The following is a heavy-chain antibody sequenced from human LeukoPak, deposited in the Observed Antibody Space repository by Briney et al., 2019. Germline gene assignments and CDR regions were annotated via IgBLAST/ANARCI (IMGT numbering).Heavy chain of an antibody. D-gene: IGHD3-16*01. Sequence: GRSLRLSCTASGFTFGDYAMSCVRQAPEKGREWVGFIRSKAYGGTTEYAASVKGRFTISRDDSKSIAYLQMNSLKTEDAAIYYCTFGSYYYYAMDVWGQGTTVTVSS. V-gene: IGHV3-49*04. J-gene: IGHJ6*02. CDR3: TFGSYYYYAMDV. CDR2: IRSKAYGGTT. CDR1: GFTFGDYA.